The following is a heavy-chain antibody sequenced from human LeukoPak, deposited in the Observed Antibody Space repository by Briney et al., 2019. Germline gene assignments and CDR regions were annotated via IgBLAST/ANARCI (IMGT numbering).Heavy chain of an antibody. CDR2: IYYSGST. J-gene: IGHJ4*02. V-gene: IGHV4-39*01. CDR1: GGSISSSNYY. Sequence: PSETLTLTCTVSGGSISSSNYYWGWIRQPPGKGLEWIGSIYYSGSTYYNPSLRSRVTISVDTPKSQFSLKLTSVTAADTAVYYCARGEVTLVDYWGQGTLVTISS. D-gene: IGHD4-23*01. CDR3: ARGEVTLVDY.